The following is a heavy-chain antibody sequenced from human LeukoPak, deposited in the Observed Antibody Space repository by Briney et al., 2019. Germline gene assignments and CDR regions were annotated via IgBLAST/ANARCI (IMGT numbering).Heavy chain of an antibody. CDR3: AKGSVDSSSWYYDYYYYMDV. CDR2: ISSSSSTI. D-gene: IGHD6-13*01. CDR1: GFTFSSYS. J-gene: IGHJ6*03. Sequence: GGSLRLSCAASGFTFSSYSMNWVRQAPGKGLEWVSYISSSSSTIYYADSVKGRFTISRDNAKNTLYLQMNSLRAEDTAVYYCAKGSVDSSSWYYDYYYYMDVWGKGTTVTVSS. V-gene: IGHV3-48*01.